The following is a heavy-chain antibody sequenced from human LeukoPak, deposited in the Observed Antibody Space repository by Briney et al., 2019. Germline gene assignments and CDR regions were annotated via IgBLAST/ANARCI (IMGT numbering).Heavy chain of an antibody. Sequence: GGSLRLSCAASGFTFSSHAMSWVRQAPGKGLDWVSGISHSGGSTHYADSMKGRFTISRDNSKNTLYLQMNNLRAEDTAVYYCAKDRGYSYGYDYYGMDVWGQGTTVTASS. CDR3: AKDRGYSYGYDYYGMDV. CDR1: GFTFSSHA. J-gene: IGHJ6*02. D-gene: IGHD5-18*01. V-gene: IGHV3-23*01. CDR2: ISHSGGST.